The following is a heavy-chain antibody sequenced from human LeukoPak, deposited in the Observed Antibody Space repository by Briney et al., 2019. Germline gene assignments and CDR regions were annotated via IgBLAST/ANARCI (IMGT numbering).Heavy chain of an antibody. V-gene: IGHV3-21*01. CDR1: GFTFSSYS. CDR2: ICSSSSYI. CDR3: ARDRFHDY. J-gene: IGHJ4*02. Sequence: PGESLRLSCAASGFTFSSYSMNWVRQAPGKGLEWVSSICSSSSYIYYADSVKGRFTISRDNAKNSLYLQMNSLRAEDTAVYYCARDRFHDYWGQGTLVTVSS. D-gene: IGHD2/OR15-2a*01.